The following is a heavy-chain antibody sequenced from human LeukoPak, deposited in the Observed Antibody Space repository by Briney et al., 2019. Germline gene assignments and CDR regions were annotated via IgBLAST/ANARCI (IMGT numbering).Heavy chain of an antibody. CDR3: ARDGGRYFDY. V-gene: IGHV4-31*03. J-gene: IGHJ4*02. CDR2: IYYSWST. CDR1: GGSISSGGYY. D-gene: IGHD3-16*01. Sequence: SQTLSLTCTVSGGSISSGGYYWSWIRQHPGKGLEWIGYIYYSWSTYYNPSLKSRVTISVDTSKNQFSLKLSSVAAADTAVYYCARDGGRYFDYWGQGTLVTVSS.